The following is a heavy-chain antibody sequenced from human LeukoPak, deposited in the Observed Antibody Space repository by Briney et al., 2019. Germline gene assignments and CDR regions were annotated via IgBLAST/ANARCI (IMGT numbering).Heavy chain of an antibody. CDR2: ISSTGSYT. V-gene: IGHV3-21*01. CDR3: AKDLLAAGTV. J-gene: IGHJ4*02. CDR1: GFRFSTYS. D-gene: IGHD6-13*01. Sequence: GGSLRLSCAASGFRFSTYSMKWVRQAPGKGLEWVSAISSTGSYTYYADSLRGRFTISRDNAKNSLYLQMNSLRAEDTAVYYCAKDLLAAGTVWGQGTLVTVSS.